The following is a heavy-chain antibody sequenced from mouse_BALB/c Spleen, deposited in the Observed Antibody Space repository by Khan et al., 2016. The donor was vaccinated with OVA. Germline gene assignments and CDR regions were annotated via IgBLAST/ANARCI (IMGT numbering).Heavy chain of an antibody. CDR2: IWGGGNT. J-gene: IGHJ4*01. V-gene: IGHV2-6-5*01. CDR3: AEQIWSPYYAMDF. Sequence: VQLKESGPGLVAPSQSLSITCTVSGFSLADHGVSWIRQPPGKGLEWLGVIWGGGNTYYNSALKSRLNISKDNSKSQVFLKMNSLQTDDTAMYYCAEQIWSPYYAMDFWGQGTSVTVSS. CDR1: GFSLADHG. D-gene: IGHD1-1*02.